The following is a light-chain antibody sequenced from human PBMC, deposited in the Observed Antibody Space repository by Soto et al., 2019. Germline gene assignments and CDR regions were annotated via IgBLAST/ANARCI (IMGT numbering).Light chain of an antibody. CDR3: QQGNSFPLT. J-gene: IGKJ4*01. Sequence: DIQMTQSPSTLSASVGDRVTITCRASQSISSWLAWYQQKPGRAPKLLIYTASSLQGGAPSRFTGSGSGTDFTLTITSLQPDDIAVYYCQQGNSFPLTFGGGTKVDIK. CDR1: QSISSW. CDR2: TAS. V-gene: IGKV1-12*01.